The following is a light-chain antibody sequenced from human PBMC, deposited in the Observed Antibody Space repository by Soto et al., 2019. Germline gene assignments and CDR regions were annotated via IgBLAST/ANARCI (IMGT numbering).Light chain of an antibody. CDR1: QSVSNNY. J-gene: IGKJ3*01. CDR3: QQSGSSPRT. Sequence: EIVLTQSPSTLSLSPGERATLSCRASQSVSNNYLAWYQQKPGQAPRLLFYGASSRATGIPDRFSGSGSGTDFTLTISRLEPEDFAVYYCQQSGSSPRTFGPGTKVDIK. V-gene: IGKV3-20*01. CDR2: GAS.